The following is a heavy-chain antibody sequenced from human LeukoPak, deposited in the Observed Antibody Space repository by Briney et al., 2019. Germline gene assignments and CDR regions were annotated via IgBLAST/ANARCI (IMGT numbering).Heavy chain of an antibody. V-gene: IGHV3-30-3*01. Sequence: GGSLRLSCAASGFTFSSYAMHWVRQAPGEGLEWVAVISYDGSNKYYADSVKGRFTISRDNSKNTLYLQMNSLRAEDTAVYYCARYSTVTYLDYWGQGTLVTVSS. CDR2: ISYDGSNK. J-gene: IGHJ4*02. D-gene: IGHD4-17*01. CDR1: GFTFSSYA. CDR3: ARYSTVTYLDY.